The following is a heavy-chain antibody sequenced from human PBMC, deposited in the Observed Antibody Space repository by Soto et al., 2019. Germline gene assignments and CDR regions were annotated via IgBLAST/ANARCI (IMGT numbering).Heavy chain of an antibody. CDR2: ISPYTGNT. J-gene: IGHJ6*02. D-gene: IGHD3-16*01. CDR1: GYIFVNYG. V-gene: IGHV1-18*01. Sequence: QVQLVQSGDEVKKPGASVKVSCKASGYIFVNYGIAWVRQAPGQGLEWMGWISPYTGNTHSASKVQGRLTMTTDTSTSTAYMDLGSMTSDHTAVYYCVMVDNYVTPTPQDVLGQGTTVTVSS. CDR3: VMVDNYVTPTPQDV.